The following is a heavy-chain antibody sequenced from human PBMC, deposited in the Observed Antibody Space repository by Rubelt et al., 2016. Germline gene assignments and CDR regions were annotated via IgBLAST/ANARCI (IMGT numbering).Heavy chain of an antibody. V-gene: IGHV3-11*04. D-gene: IGHD3-10*01. CDR3: ARDRAMVRGVISYYYYGMDV. J-gene: IGHJ6*02. CDR2: ISSSGSTI. Sequence: SYISSSGSTIYYADSVKGRFTISRDNAKNSLYLQMNSLRAEDTAVYYCARDRAMVRGVISYYYYGMDVWGQGTTVTVSS.